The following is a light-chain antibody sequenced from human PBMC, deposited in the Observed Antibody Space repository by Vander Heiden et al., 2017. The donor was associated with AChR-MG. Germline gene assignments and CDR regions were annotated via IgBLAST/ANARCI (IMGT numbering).Light chain of an antibody. V-gene: IGLV1-40*01. CDR1: SSNIGAGYD. CDR3: QSYDSSLSGSV. Sequence: QSVLTQPPSVSGPPGQRVTISCTGSSSNIGAGYDVHWYLQLPGTAPKLLIYGDSKRPSGVPDRFSGSKSGTSASLAITGLQAEDEADYYCQSYDSSLSGSVFGGGTKLTV. J-gene: IGLJ2*01. CDR2: GDS.